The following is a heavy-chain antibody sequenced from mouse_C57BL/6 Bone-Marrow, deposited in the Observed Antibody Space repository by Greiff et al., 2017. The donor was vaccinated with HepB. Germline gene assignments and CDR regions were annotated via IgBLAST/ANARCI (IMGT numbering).Heavy chain of an antibody. CDR2: IWGVGST. CDR1: GFSLTSYG. CDR3: ASYYYGSSPWFAY. V-gene: IGHV2-6*01. J-gene: IGHJ3*01. D-gene: IGHD1-1*01. Sequence: VKLMESGPGLVAPSQSLSITCTVSGFSLTSYGVDWVRQSPGKGLEWLGVIWGVGSTNYNSALKSRLSISKDNSKSQVFLKMNSLQTDDTAMYYCASYYYGSSPWFAYWGQGTLVTVSA.